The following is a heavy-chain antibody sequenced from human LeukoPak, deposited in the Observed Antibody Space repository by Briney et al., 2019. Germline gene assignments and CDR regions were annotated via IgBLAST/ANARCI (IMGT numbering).Heavy chain of an antibody. J-gene: IGHJ3*02. Sequence: PSETLSLTCTVSGYSISSGYYWGWVRQPPGKGLEFIGTIYHSGNTYYNPSLKSRLTISVDTSKNQFSLKLSSVTAADTAVYYCARAFRSINVWGSAAYDAFDIWGQGTMVTVSS. CDR1: GYSISSGYY. V-gene: IGHV4-38-2*02. D-gene: IGHD3-16*01. CDR2: IYHSGNT. CDR3: ARAFRSINVWGSAAYDAFDI.